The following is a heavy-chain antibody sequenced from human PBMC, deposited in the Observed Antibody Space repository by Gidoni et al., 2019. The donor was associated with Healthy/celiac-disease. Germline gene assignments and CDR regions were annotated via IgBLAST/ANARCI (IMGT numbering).Heavy chain of an antibody. J-gene: IGHJ6*02. CDR3: ARDPGCSGGSCSARLDV. D-gene: IGHD2-15*01. V-gene: IGHV3-48*01. CDR1: GFTFSSYS. CDR2: SSSSSSTI. Sequence: EVQLVESGGGLVQPGGSLSLSCAASGFTFSSYSMNWVRQAPGKGLEWVSYSSSSSSTIYYADSVKGRFTISRDNAKNSLYLQMNSLRAEDTAVYYCARDPGCSGGSCSARLDVWGQGTTVTVSS.